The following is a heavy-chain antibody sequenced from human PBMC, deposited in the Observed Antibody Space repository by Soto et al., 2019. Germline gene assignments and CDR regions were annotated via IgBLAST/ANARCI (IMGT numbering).Heavy chain of an antibody. Sequence: EVQLVESGGGLVKPGGSLRLSCAASGFTFSSYSMNWVRQAPGKGLEWVSSISSSSSYIYYADSVKGRFTISRDNAKNSLYQQMNSLRAEDTAVYYCARWPQYCSSTSCYAGKVSAGYYYGMDVWGQGTTVTVSS. V-gene: IGHV3-21*01. CDR3: ARWPQYCSSTSCYAGKVSAGYYYGMDV. CDR2: ISSSSSYI. D-gene: IGHD2-2*01. J-gene: IGHJ6*02. CDR1: GFTFSSYS.